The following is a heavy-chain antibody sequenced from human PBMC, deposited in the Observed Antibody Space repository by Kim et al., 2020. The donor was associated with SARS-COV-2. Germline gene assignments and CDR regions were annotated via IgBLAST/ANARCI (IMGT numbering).Heavy chain of an antibody. Sequence: ASVKVSCKASGYTFTSYAMNWVRQAPGQGLEWMGWINTNTGNPTYAQGFTGRFVFSLDTSVSTAYLQISSLKAEDTAVYYCARDPYYYGSGSYSLGANYFDYWGQGTLVTVSS. V-gene: IGHV7-4-1*02. D-gene: IGHD3-10*01. J-gene: IGHJ4*02. CDR1: GYTFTSYA. CDR3: ARDPYYYGSGSYSLGANYFDY. CDR2: INTNTGNP.